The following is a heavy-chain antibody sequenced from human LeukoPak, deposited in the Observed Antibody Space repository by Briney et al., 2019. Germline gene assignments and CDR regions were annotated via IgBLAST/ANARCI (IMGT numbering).Heavy chain of an antibody. CDR2: FDPEDGET. CDR1: GYTLTELS. CDR3: AMTDRYAGRPFDY. Sequence: ASVKVSCKVSGYTLTELSMHWVRQAPGKGLEWMGGFDPEDGETIYAQKFQGRVTMTEDTSTDTAYMELSSLSSEDTALYYCAMTDRYAGRPFDYWGQGTLVTVSS. J-gene: IGHJ4*02. V-gene: IGHV1-24*01. D-gene: IGHD3-9*01.